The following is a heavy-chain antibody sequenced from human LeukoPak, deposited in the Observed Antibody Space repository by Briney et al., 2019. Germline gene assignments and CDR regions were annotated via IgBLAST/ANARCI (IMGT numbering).Heavy chain of an antibody. Sequence: PSETLSLTCAVYGGSFSGYYWSWIRRPPGKGLEWIGEINHSGSTNYNPSLKSRVTISVDTSKNQFSLKLSSVTAADTAVYYCARGQLRRRPFDYWGQGTLVTVSS. D-gene: IGHD2-2*01. J-gene: IGHJ4*02. CDR3: ARGQLRRRPFDY. CDR1: GGSFSGYY. CDR2: INHSGST. V-gene: IGHV4-34*01.